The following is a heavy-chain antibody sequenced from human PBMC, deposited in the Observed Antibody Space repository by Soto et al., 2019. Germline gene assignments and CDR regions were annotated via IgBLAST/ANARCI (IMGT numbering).Heavy chain of an antibody. CDR2: MNPNSGNT. CDR3: ARGPYYDILTGYYLRGAFVI. D-gene: IGHD3-9*01. Sequence: QVQLVQSGTEVKKPGASVKVSCKASGYTFTSYDINWVRQATGQGLEWMGWMNPNSGNTGYAQKFQGRVTMTRNTSISTAYMELSSLRSEDTAVYYCARGPYYDILTGYYLRGAFVICGQGTMVTVSS. CDR1: GYTFTSYD. V-gene: IGHV1-8*01. J-gene: IGHJ3*02.